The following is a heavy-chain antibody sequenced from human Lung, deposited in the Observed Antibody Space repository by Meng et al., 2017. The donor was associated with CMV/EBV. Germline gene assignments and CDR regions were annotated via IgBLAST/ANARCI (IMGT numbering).Heavy chain of an antibody. V-gene: IGHV3-30*02. CDR2: IRHDGTTK. J-gene: IGHJ4*02. Sequence: SXKISXAASGFSFDNHGMHWVRQTPGKGLEWVAFIRHDGTTKFYGDSVKGRFTISRDNSKNTVYLQMNRLRPEETAVYYCAKDLLLFGGANAYFDSWGQGXLVTVSS. CDR3: AKDLLLFGGANAYFDS. CDR1: GFSFDNHG. D-gene: IGHD3-16*01.